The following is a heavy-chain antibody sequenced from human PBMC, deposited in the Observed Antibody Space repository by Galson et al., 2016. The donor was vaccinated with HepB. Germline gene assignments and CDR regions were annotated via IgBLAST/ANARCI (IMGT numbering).Heavy chain of an antibody. CDR1: GDSVSSEDAA. D-gene: IGHD1-26*01. Sequence: CAISGDSVSSEDAAWNWIRQSPSRGLEWLGRTYYRSKWYNESAVSVQSRITINPDTSKNQFSLQLNSVTLEDTAVYYCARGVAPWALGSLGFHMDVWGQGTTVTVSS. CDR3: ARGVAPWALGSLGFHMDV. V-gene: IGHV6-1*01. J-gene: IGHJ6*02. CDR2: TYYRSKWYN.